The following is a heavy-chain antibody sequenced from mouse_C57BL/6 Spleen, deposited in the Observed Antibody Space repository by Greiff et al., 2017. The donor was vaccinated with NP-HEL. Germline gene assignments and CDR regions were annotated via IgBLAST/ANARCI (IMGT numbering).Heavy chain of an antibody. CDR2: IYPGDGDT. CDR1: GYAFSSYW. CDR3: ARGGGSKKAMDY. J-gene: IGHJ4*01. V-gene: IGHV1-80*01. Sequence: QVQLQQSGAELVKPGASVKISCKASGYAFSSYWMNWVKQRPGKGLEWIGQIYPGDGDTNYNGKFKGKATLTADKSSSTAYMQLSSLTAEDSAVYFGARGGGSKKAMDYWGQGTSVTVSS. D-gene: IGHD2-5*01.